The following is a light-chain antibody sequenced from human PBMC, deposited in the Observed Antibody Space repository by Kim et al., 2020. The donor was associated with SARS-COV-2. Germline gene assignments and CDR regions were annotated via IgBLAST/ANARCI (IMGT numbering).Light chain of an antibody. J-gene: IGKJ1*01. V-gene: IGKV1-39*01. Sequence: SASVRDRVTGTCRASQNINNSLNLYQQKPGKAPKLLICAASILQSVVPSRFSGSGSGTDFTLTINSLQPEDFATYYCQQSFSKWTFGQGTKVDIK. CDR1: QNINNS. CDR3: QQSFSKWT. CDR2: AAS.